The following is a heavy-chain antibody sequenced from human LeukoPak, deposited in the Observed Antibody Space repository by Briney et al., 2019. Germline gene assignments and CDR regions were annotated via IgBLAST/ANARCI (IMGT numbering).Heavy chain of an antibody. Sequence: GGSLRLSCAASGFTFSRYSMNWLRQAPGKGLEWVSSINRSSDYIYYADSVKGRFIISRDNAKNSLFLQMNSLRAEDTAVYYCTRKYGDPTRDAFDVWGQGTMVTVSS. CDR2: INRSSDYI. CDR3: TRKYGDPTRDAFDV. D-gene: IGHD4-17*01. CDR1: GFTFSRYS. J-gene: IGHJ3*01. V-gene: IGHV3-21*01.